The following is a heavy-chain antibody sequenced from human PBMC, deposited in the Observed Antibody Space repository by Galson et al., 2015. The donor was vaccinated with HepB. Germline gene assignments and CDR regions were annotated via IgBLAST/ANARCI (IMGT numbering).Heavy chain of an antibody. CDR2: INSDGSSR. CDR3: ARPSGTYLDY. V-gene: IGHV3-74*01. CDR1: GITFSGYW. D-gene: IGHD1-26*01. J-gene: IGHJ4*02. Sequence: SLRLSCAASGITFSGYWMHWVRHAPGKGLVWVARINSDGSSRYYADSVRGRFTISRDNARNTLFLQMDSLRAEDTALFYCARPSGTYLDYWGQGTLVTVSS.